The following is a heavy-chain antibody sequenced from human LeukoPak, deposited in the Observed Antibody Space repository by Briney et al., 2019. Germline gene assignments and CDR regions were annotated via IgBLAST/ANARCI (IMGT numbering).Heavy chain of an antibody. D-gene: IGHD6-13*01. J-gene: IGHJ5*02. CDR2: FDPEDGET. CDR3: ATREFSVSKSAAVWFDP. CDR1: GYTLTELS. Sequence: ASVKVSCKVSGYTLTELSMHWVRQAPGKGLEWMGGFDPEDGETIYAQKFQGRVTMTEDTSTDTAYMELSSLRSEDTAVYYCATREFSVSKSAAVWFDPWGQGTLVTVSS. V-gene: IGHV1-24*01.